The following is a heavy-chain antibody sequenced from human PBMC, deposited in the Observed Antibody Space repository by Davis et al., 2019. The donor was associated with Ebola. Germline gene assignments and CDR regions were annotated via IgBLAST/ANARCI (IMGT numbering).Heavy chain of an antibody. D-gene: IGHD3-22*01. V-gene: IGHV4-59*08. CDR2: IYYSGST. J-gene: IGHJ4*02. CDR1: GASLYDNY. Sequence: MPSETLSLTCTVSGASLYDNYWSWIRQPPGKGLEWIGYIYYSGSTNYNPSLKSRVTISVDTSKNQFSLKLSSVTAADTAVYYCARGSLSDSSPIDYWGQGALVTVSS. CDR3: ARGSLSDSSPIDY.